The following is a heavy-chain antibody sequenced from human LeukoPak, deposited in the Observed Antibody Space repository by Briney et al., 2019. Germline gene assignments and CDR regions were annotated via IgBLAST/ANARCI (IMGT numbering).Heavy chain of an antibody. D-gene: IGHD3-10*01. CDR3: AKDSTMVRGVSFDY. J-gene: IGHJ4*02. Sequence: GGSLRLPCAASGFTFSSYAMSWVRQAPGKGLEWVSVISGSGGSTYYADSVKGRFTISRDNSKNTLYLQMNSLRAEDTAVYYCAKDSTMVRGVSFDYWGQGTLVTVSS. CDR1: GFTFSSYA. CDR2: ISGSGGST. V-gene: IGHV3-23*01.